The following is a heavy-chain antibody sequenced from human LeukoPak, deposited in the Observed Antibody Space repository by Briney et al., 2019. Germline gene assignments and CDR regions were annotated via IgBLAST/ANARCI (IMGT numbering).Heavy chain of an antibody. D-gene: IGHD5-12*01. CDR3: AAHSGKTTNNDY. CDR2: INSYNGNT. J-gene: IGHJ4*02. Sequence: ASVKVSCKASGYTFINYAISWARQAPGQGLEWMGWINSYNGNTNYAQKVQGRVTMTTDTSTSTAYMELSSLRSEDTAVYYCAAHSGKTTNNDYWGQGALVTVSS. V-gene: IGHV1-18*01. CDR1: GYTFINYA.